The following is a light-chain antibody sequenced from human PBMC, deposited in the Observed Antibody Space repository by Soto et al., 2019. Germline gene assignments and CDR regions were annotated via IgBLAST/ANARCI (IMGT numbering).Light chain of an antibody. CDR3: QPYNNN. Sequence: EIVMTQSPATLSVSPGERATLSCRASQSVSSNLAWYQQKPVQAPRLLIYGASTRATGIPARFSGSGSGTEFSLTISSLQPDDFATYYCQPYNNNFGQGTKVDI. V-gene: IGKV3-15*01. CDR1: QSVSSN. CDR2: GAS. J-gene: IGKJ2*01.